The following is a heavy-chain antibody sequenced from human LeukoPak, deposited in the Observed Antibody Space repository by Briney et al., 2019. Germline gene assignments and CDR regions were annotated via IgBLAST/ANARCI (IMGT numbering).Heavy chain of an antibody. CDR2: IIDSGAGT. J-gene: IGHJ4*02. Sequence: GGSLRLSCAASGFTFSTYAMSWVRQAPGKGLEWVSSIIDSGAGTFYVDSVKGRFTISRDNSKNTLYLQMNSLRAEDTALYYCAKRGSGYYFDYWGQGTPVTVSS. D-gene: IGHD3-22*01. CDR1: GFTFSTYA. V-gene: IGHV3-23*01. CDR3: AKRGSGYYFDY.